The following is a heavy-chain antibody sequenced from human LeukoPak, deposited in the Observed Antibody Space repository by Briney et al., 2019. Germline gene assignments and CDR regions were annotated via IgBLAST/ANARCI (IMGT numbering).Heavy chain of an antibody. CDR3: ARNVKQNRAFDI. CDR2: INPNSGGT. Sequence: ASVNVSCKASGYTFTGYYMHWVRQAPGQGLEGMGWINPNSGGTNYAQKFQGRVTMTRDTSISTAYMELSRLRSDDTAVYYCARNVKQNRAFDIWGQGTMVTVSS. D-gene: IGHD1-1*01. CDR1: GYTFTGYY. V-gene: IGHV1-2*02. J-gene: IGHJ3*02.